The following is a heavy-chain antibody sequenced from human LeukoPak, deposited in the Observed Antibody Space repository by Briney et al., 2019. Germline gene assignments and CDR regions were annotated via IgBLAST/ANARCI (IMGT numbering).Heavy chain of an antibody. J-gene: IGHJ4*02. CDR3: ARVASNYDFDY. CDR2: INWNGGNT. V-gene: IGHV3-20*04. Sequence: GESLRLSCAASGFSFTTYWMSWVRQAPGKGLEWVSGINWNGGNTGYADSLKGRFTISRDNAKNSLYLQMNSLRAEDTALYYCARVASNYDFDYWGQGTLVTVSS. CDR1: GFSFTTYW. D-gene: IGHD4-11*01.